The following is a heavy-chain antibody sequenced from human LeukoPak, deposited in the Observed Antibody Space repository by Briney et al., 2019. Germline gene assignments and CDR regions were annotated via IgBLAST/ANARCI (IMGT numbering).Heavy chain of an antibody. CDR3: ASDPSGRFGELSTDY. CDR1: GGTFSSYA. V-gene: IGHV1-69*13. CDR2: IIPIFGTA. J-gene: IGHJ4*02. D-gene: IGHD3-10*01. Sequence: ASVKVSCTASGGTFSSYAISWVRQAPGQGLEWMGGIIPIFGTANYAQKFQGRVTITADESTSTAYMELSSLRSEDTAVYYCASDPSGRFGELSTDYWGQGTLVTVSS.